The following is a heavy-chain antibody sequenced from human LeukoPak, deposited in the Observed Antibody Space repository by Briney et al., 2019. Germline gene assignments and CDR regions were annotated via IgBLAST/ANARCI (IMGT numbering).Heavy chain of an antibody. CDR2: IYYSGRT. D-gene: IGHD1/OR15-1a*01. CDR3: ARMMNIYSRRAPNYYYYYLDV. Sequence: PSETLSLTCTVCGGSISSYYWSWIRQPPGKGLEWIGYIYYSGRTNYNPSLKSRVTISVDTSKNQFSLKLSSVTAADTAVYYCARMMNIYSRRAPNYYYYYLDVWGKGTTVTVSS. CDR1: GGSISSYY. V-gene: IGHV4-59*01. J-gene: IGHJ6*03.